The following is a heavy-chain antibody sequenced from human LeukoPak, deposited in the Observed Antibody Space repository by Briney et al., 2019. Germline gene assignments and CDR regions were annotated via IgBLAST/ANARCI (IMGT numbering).Heavy chain of an antibody. CDR3: AKDLYLTGYSFDY. CDR2: ISGSGGST. Sequence: SGGSLRLSCAASGFTFSSYAMSWVRQAPGKGLEWVSAISGSGGSTYYADSVKGRFTISRDNSKNTLYLQMNSLRAEDTAVYYCAKDLYLTGYSFDYWGQGTLVTVSS. J-gene: IGHJ4*02. V-gene: IGHV3-23*01. CDR1: GFTFSSYA. D-gene: IGHD3-9*01.